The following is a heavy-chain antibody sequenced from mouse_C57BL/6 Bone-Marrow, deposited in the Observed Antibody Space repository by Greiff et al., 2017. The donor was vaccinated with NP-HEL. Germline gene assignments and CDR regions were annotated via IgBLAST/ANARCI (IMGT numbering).Heavy chain of an antibody. D-gene: IGHD2-4*01. V-gene: IGHV2-5*01. CDR3: AKKGGLRGYAMDY. CDR1: GFSLTSYG. J-gene: IGHJ4*01. Sequence: QVQLKESGPGLVQPSQSLSITCTVSGFSLTSYGVHWVRQSPGKGLEWLGVIWRGGSTDYNAAFMSRLSITKDNSKSQVFFKMNSLQADNTAIYYCAKKGGLRGYAMDYWGQGTSVTVSS. CDR2: IWRGGST.